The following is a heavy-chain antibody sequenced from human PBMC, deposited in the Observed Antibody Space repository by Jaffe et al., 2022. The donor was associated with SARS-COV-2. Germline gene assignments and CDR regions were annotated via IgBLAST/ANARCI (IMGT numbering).Heavy chain of an antibody. CDR3: ARVPPVPLGELPGYYGMDV. V-gene: IGHV1-69*02. J-gene: IGHJ6*02. D-gene: IGHD1-26*01. Sequence: QVQLVQSGAEVKKPGSSVKVSCKASGGTFSSYTISWVRQAPGQGLEWMGRIIPILGIANYAQKFQGRVTITADKSTSTAYMELSSLRSEDTAVYYCARVPPVPLGELPGYYGMDVWGQGTTVTVSS. CDR2: IIPILGIA. CDR1: GGTFSSYT.